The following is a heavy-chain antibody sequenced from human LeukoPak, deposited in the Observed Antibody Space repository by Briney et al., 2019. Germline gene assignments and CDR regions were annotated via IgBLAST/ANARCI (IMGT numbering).Heavy chain of an antibody. CDR3: ARDYYDSSGYLAFDY. J-gene: IGHJ4*02. Sequence: PSETLSLTCTVSGYSISSANYWSWIRQPAGKGLEWIGRIYTSGSTNYNPSLKSRVTMSVDTSKNQFSLKLSSVTAADTAVYYCARDYYDSSGYLAFDYWGQGTLVTVSS. D-gene: IGHD3-22*01. CDR2: IYTSGST. CDR1: GYSISSANY. V-gene: IGHV4-4*07.